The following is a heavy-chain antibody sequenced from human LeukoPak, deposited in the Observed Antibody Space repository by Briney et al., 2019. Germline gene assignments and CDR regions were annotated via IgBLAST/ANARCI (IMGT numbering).Heavy chain of an antibody. CDR2: ISGSGGSR. D-gene: IGHD1-26*01. Sequence: PGGSLRLSCVASGFTFSTYGMSWVRQAPGKGLEWVSGISGSGGSRFYTDSVKGRFTISRDNSKNTLYLQMNSLRAEDTAVYYCAKLREWELPDLFDYWGQGTLVTVSS. J-gene: IGHJ4*02. CDR1: GFTFSTYG. V-gene: IGHV3-23*01. CDR3: AKLREWELPDLFDY.